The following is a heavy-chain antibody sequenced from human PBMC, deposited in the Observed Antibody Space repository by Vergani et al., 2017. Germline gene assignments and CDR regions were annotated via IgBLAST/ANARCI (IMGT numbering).Heavy chain of an antibody. D-gene: IGHD3-10*01. CDR1: GDSISSSDW. Sequence: QVQLQESGPGLVKPPGTLSLTCAVSGDSISSSDWWNWVRPPPGKGLEWIGEIYHSGNTNYNPSLKSRVTISVAKSKNQFSLKLSSVTAADTAVYYCARVSGNWFDSWGQGTLVTVSS. J-gene: IGHJ5*01. V-gene: IGHV4-4*03. CDR3: ARVSGNWFDS. CDR2: IYHSGNT.